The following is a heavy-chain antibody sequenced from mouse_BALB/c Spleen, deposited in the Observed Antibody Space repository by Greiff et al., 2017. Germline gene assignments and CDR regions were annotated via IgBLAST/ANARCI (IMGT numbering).Heavy chain of an antibody. CDR1: GYTFTDYN. Sequence: VQLQQSGPELVKPGASVKIPCKASGYTFTDYNMDWVKQSHGKSLEWIGDINPNNGGTIYNQKFKGKATLTVAKSSSTAYMALRSVTSEDTAVYYCARERAYYRYDGDYYYAMDYGGQGTSVTVSS. D-gene: IGHD2-14*01. CDR2: INPNNGGT. V-gene: IGHV1-18*01. J-gene: IGHJ4*01. CDR3: ARERAYYRYDGDYYYAMDY.